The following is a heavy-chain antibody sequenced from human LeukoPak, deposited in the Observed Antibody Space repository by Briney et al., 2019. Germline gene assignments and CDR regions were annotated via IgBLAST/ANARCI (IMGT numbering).Heavy chain of an antibody. Sequence: GSSVKVSCKASGGTFSSYAISWVRQAPGQGLEWMGRIIPILGIANYAQKFQGRVTITADKSTSTAYMELSSLRSEDTAVYYCARSQGSSHFDYWGQGTLVTVSS. CDR3: ARSQGSSHFDY. V-gene: IGHV1-69*04. J-gene: IGHJ4*02. D-gene: IGHD3-10*01. CDR1: GGTFSSYA. CDR2: IIPILGIA.